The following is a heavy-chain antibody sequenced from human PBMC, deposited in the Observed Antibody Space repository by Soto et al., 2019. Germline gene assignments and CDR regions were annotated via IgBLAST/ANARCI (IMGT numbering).Heavy chain of an antibody. V-gene: IGHV1-2*04. CDR1: GYTFTDYY. CDR3: ARTPNNGRAGVYGMDV. Sequence: QVLLVQSGAEVKKPGASVKVSCKASGYTFTDYYIHWVRQAPGQGLEWMGWIDGDSGDTKYAQNFQDWVTMTRDKSINTAYMELSRLTSDDTAVYYCARTPNNGRAGVYGMDVWGQGTTVIVSS. CDR2: IDGDSGDT. J-gene: IGHJ6*02. D-gene: IGHD1-26*01.